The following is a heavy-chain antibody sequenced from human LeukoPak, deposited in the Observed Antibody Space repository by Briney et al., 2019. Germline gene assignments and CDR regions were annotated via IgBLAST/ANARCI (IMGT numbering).Heavy chain of an antibody. J-gene: IGHJ4*02. CDR1: GDSISSINW. CDR2: IHHSGST. D-gene: IGHD2-15*01. CDR3: ARGCESSGGSCYSNY. Sequence: SETLSLTCAVSGDSISSINWWTWVRLSPEKGLEWIGEIHHSGSTNYNPSLKSRVTISVDTSKNQFSLKLSSVTAADTAVYYCARGCESSGGSCYSNYWGQGTLVTVSS. V-gene: IGHV4-4*02.